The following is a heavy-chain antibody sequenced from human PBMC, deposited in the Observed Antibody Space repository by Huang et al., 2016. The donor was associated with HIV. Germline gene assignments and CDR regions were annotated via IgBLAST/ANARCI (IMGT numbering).Heavy chain of an antibody. Sequence: EVQLVESGGGLVQPGGSLGLSCAASGFTFRSYWMSWVRQAPGKGVEWVANIKQDGSEKYYVDSVKGRFTISRDNVKNALYLQMYSLRVEDTAIYYCARGGAPYYDFWSGGHHYGMDVWGQGTTVTVSS. V-gene: IGHV3-7*04. CDR3: ARGGAPYYDFWSGGHHYGMDV. J-gene: IGHJ6*02. CDR1: GFTFRSYW. CDR2: IKQDGSEK. D-gene: IGHD3-3*01.